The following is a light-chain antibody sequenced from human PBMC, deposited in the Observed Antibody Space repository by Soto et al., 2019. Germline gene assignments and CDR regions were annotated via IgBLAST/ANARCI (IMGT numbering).Light chain of an antibody. CDR2: DAS. J-gene: IGKJ2*01. CDR3: QQYNKWPRT. Sequence: EIVFTQSPAPLSLSPGERATLSCRASQSVSSYLAWYQQKPGQAPRLLIYDASNRATGIPARFSGSGSGTEFTLTISSLQSEDFAVYNCQQYNKWPRTFGQGTKVDIK. CDR1: QSVSSY. V-gene: IGKV3D-15*01.